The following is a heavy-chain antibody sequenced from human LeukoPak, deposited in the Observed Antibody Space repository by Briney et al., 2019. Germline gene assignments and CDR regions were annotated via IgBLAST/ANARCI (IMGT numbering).Heavy chain of an antibody. CDR3: AREADCSSTSCYDY. V-gene: IGHV3-11*01. D-gene: IGHD2-2*01. J-gene: IGHJ4*02. CDR2: ISSSGSTI. Sequence: PGGSLRLSCAASGFTFSDYYMSWIRQAPGKGLEWVSYISSSGSTIYYADSVKGRFTISRDNAKNSLYLQMNSLRAEDTAVYYCAREADCSSTSCYDYWGQGTLVTVSS. CDR1: GFTFSDYY.